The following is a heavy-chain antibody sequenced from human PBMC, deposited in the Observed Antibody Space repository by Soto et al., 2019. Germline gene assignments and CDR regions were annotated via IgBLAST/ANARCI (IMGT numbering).Heavy chain of an antibody. Sequence: SETLSLTCPVYGGPFTGNSYCWSRQRPGQGKTLEWNGTIYYHGNTYSNPSLKSRVTISVDTSNNQLSLKLRSVTAADTAVYCCARHDGFSSGWIFDYWGHGTLVTVSS. D-gene: IGHD6-19*01. V-gene: IGHV4-39*01. CDR3: ARHDGFSSGWIFDY. CDR2: IYYHGNT. CDR1: GGPFTGNSYC. J-gene: IGHJ4*01.